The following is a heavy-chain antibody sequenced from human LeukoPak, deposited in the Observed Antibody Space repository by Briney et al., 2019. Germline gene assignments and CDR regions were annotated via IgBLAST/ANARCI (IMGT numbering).Heavy chain of an antibody. CDR2: ISAYNGNT. D-gene: IGHD3-10*01. CDR1: GYTFTSYG. Sequence: ASVKVSCKAAGYTFTSYGISGVRQAPGQGLEWMGWISAYNGNTNYAQKLQGRVTMTTDTSTSTAYMELRSLRSDHTAVYYCARDFTLGYYGSGTPGYWGQGTLVTVSS. J-gene: IGHJ4*02. CDR3: ARDFTLGYYGSGTPGY. V-gene: IGHV1-18*01.